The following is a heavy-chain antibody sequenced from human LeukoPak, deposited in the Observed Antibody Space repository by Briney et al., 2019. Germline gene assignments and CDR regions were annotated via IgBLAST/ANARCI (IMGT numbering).Heavy chain of an antibody. CDR2: INQDGSAK. CDR3: ARAISMVWGLIYYGMDV. J-gene: IGHJ6*02. V-gene: IGHV3-7*01. D-gene: IGHD3-10*01. CDR1: GFSFRNYW. Sequence: GGSLRLSCAASGFSFRNYWMNWARQAPGKGLEWVAIINQDGSAKYYVDSVKGRFTISRDNAKNSLCLQMNSLRVEDTAVYYCARAISMVWGLIYYGMDVWGQGPTVTVSS.